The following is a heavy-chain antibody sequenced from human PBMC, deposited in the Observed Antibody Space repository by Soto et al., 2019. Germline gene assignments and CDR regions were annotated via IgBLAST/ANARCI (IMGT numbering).Heavy chain of an antibody. CDR1: GFTFSSNW. Sequence: EVQLVESGGGLVQPRGSLRLSCAASGFTFSSNWMSWVRQAPGKGLEWVANMKQGGIEKYYVDSVTGRFTISRDYAKNSTYRQLSSLRGVATAVYYCARTTPMTRGNGMEVWGPRTTVNASS. D-gene: IGHD3-10*01. CDR2: MKQGGIEK. J-gene: IGHJ6*02. V-gene: IGHV3-7*03. CDR3: ARTTPMTRGNGMEV.